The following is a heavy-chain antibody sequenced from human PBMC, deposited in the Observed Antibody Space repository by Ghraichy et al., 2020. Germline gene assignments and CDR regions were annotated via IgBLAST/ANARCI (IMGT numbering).Heavy chain of an antibody. Sequence: ESLNISCTVSGGSINNHFWSFIRQSPTRGLEWIGYIYYSGSTKYHPSLRSRVTLSVDTSKNQFSLRLNSVTAADTAVYYCAGARGPWDAFDIWGQGTVVAVSS. CDR3: AGARGPWDAFDI. CDR1: GGSINNHF. D-gene: IGHD3/OR15-3a*01. CDR2: IYYSGST. V-gene: IGHV4-59*11. J-gene: IGHJ3*02.